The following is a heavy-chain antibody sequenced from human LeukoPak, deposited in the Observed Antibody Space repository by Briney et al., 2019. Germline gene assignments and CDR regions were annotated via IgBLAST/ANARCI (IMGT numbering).Heavy chain of an antibody. CDR3: ARGYGSGSPWYFDL. CDR2: IYTSGST. J-gene: IGHJ2*01. D-gene: IGHD3-10*01. CDR1: GGSISSYY. V-gene: IGHV4-4*07. Sequence: SETRSLTCTVSGGSISSYYWSWIRQPAGKGLEWIGRIYTSGSTNYNPSLKSRVTMSVDTSKNQFSLKLSSVTAADTAVYYCARGYGSGSPWYFDLWGRGTLVTVSS.